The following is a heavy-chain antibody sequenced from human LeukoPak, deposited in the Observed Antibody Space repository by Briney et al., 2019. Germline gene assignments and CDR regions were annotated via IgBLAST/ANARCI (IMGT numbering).Heavy chain of an antibody. D-gene: IGHD2-15*01. J-gene: IGHJ4*02. CDR2: AYYSGHT. CDR1: GGSISSYY. CDR3: ARHPFATPFDY. V-gene: IGHV4-59*08. Sequence: PSETLSLTCTVSGGSISSYYWGWIRQPPGKGLEWIGYAYYSGHTNYNSSLKSRVTMSLDTSKSQFSLRLSSVTAADTAVYFCARHPFATPFDYWGPGTLVTVSS.